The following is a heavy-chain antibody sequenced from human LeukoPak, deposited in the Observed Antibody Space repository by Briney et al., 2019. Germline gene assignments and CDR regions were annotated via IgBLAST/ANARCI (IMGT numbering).Heavy chain of an antibody. CDR3: ARDVGSGYDYWFDP. J-gene: IGHJ5*02. Sequence: SETLSLTCTVSNGSISFYSWNWIRQPPGKGPEWIGYVYHTGSTNYNPSLKSRVTISVDTSKNQFSLRLSSVTAADTAAYYCARDVGSGYDYWFDPWGQGTLVTVSS. CDR1: NGSISFYS. CDR2: VYHTGST. V-gene: IGHV4-59*01. D-gene: IGHD5-12*01.